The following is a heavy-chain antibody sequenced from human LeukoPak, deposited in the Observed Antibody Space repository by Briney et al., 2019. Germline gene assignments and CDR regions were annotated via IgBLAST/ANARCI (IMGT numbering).Heavy chain of an antibody. V-gene: IGHV4-61*02. J-gene: IGHJ3*02. CDR3: ATTAVPATYGAFDI. D-gene: IGHD2-2*01. Sequence: SETLSLTCTVSGGSITSGNYFWSWIRQPAGEALEWIGRIHISGTTTYTPSLKSRITISVDSSKNLLSLKLNSVTAADTAVYYCATTAVPATYGAFDIWGQGTMVTVSS. CDR1: GGSITSGNYF. CDR2: IHISGTT.